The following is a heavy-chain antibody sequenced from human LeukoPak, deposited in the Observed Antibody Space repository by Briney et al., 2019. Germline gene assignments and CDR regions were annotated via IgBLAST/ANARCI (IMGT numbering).Heavy chain of an antibody. J-gene: IGHJ3*02. CDR2: ISSRSSTI. Sequence: PGGSLRLSCAASGFTFSTHDLNWVRQAPGKGLEWVSFISSRSSTIYYADSVKGRFTISRDNTKNSLYLQMDSLRAEDTAVYYCARSKAPSCYSAFDIWGQGTVVTVSS. V-gene: IGHV3-48*04. D-gene: IGHD2-2*01. CDR1: GFTFSTHD. CDR3: ARSKAPSCYSAFDI.